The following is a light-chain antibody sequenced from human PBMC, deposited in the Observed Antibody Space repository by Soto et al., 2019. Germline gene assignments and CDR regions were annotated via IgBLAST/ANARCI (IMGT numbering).Light chain of an antibody. V-gene: IGLV2-14*01. J-gene: IGLJ3*02. Sequence: QSVLTQPASVSGSPGQSITISCTGTSSDVGNFVSWYRQHPGKAPKLMIYDVSSRPPGISDRFSGSKSGNTASLTISGLQSEDEDDYYCCRYTGTTYTWVFGGGTQLTVL. CDR2: DVS. CDR3: CRYTGTTYTWV. CDR1: SSDVGNF.